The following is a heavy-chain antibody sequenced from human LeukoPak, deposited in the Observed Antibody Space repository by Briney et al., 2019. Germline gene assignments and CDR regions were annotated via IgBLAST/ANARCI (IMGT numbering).Heavy chain of an antibody. CDR1: GFTFGSYA. J-gene: IGHJ4*02. CDR3: AKTPIRGAGHCDY. D-gene: IGHD3-10*01. Sequence: PGGSLRLSCAASGFTFGSYAMSWVRQAPGKGLEWVSAVSGSGGSTYYADSVKGRFTISRDNSKNTLYLQMNSLRAEDTAVYYCAKTPIRGAGHCDYWGQGTLVTVSS. V-gene: IGHV3-23*01. CDR2: VSGSGGST.